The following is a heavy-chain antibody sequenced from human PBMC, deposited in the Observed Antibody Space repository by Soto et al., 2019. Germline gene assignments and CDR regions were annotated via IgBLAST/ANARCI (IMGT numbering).Heavy chain of an antibody. D-gene: IGHD4-17*01. V-gene: IGHV3-21*01. J-gene: IGHJ4*02. CDR1: GFTFSSYS. CDR3: ARDQVTTVTTMAFDY. Sequence: EVQLVESGGGLVKPGGSLRLSCAASGFTFSSYSMNWDRQAPGKGLEWVSSISSSSSYIYYADSVKGRFTISRDNAKNSLYLQMNSLRAEDTAVYYCARDQVTTVTTMAFDYWGQGTLVTVSS. CDR2: ISSSSSYI.